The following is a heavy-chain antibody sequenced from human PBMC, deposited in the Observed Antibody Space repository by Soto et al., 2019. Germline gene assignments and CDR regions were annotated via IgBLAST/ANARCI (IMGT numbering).Heavy chain of an antibody. J-gene: IGHJ3*02. CDR3: ASPMPVTTVVTLDAFDI. D-gene: IGHD4-17*01. V-gene: IGHV5-10-1*01. CDR1: GYSFTSYW. Sequence: GESLKISCKGSGYSFTSYWISWVRQMPGKGLEWMGRIDPSDSYTNYSPSFQGHVTISADKSISTAYLQWSSLKASDTAMYYCASPMPVTTVVTLDAFDIWGQGTMVTVSS. CDR2: IDPSDSYT.